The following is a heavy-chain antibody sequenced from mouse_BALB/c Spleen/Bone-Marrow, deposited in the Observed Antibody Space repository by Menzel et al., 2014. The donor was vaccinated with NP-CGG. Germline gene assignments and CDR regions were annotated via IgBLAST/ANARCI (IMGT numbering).Heavy chain of an antibody. J-gene: IGHJ4*01. CDR1: GFTFTDYY. Sequence: EVKVVESGGGLVQPGGSLRLSCATSGFTFTDYYMSWVRQPPGKALEWLGFIRNKANGYTTEYSASVKGRFTISRDNSQSIPYLQMNTLRAEDSATYYCARSLYPRAMDYWGQGTSVTVSS. D-gene: IGHD2-1*01. V-gene: IGHV7-3*02. CDR3: ARSLYPRAMDY. CDR2: IRNKANGYTT.